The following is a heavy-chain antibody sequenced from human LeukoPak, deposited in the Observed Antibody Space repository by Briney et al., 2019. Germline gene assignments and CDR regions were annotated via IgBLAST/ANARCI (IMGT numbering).Heavy chain of an antibody. CDR1: GYTFTSYY. J-gene: IGHJ4*02. CDR2: INPSGGST. CDR3: ARPGKANYFDY. V-gene: IGHV1-46*01. Sequence: ASVKVSGKASGYTFTSYYMHWVRQAPGQGLEWMGIINPSGGSTSYAQKFQGRVTMTRDTSTSTVYKELSSLRSEDTAVYYCARPGKANYFDYWGQGTLVTVSS. D-gene: IGHD1-26*01.